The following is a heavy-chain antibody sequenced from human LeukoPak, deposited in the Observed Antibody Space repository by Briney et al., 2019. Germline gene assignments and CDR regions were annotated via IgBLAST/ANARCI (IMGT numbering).Heavy chain of an antibody. CDR3: ARDRRVGAEGIDP. CDR1: GYSISSGYY. V-gene: IGHV4-38-2*02. D-gene: IGHD1-26*01. CDR2: IYHSGST. Sequence: SETLSLTCAVSGYSISSGYYWGWIRQPPGKGLEWIGSIYHSGSTYYNPSLKSRVTISVDTSKNQFSLKLISVTAADTAVYYCARDRRVGAEGIDPWGQGTLVTVSS. J-gene: IGHJ5*02.